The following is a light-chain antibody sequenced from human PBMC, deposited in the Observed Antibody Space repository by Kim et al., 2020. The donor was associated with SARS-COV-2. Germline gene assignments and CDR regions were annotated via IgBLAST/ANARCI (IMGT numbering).Light chain of an antibody. CDR2: GAS. Sequence: EIVMTQSPATLSVSPGERATLSCRASQSVSSNLAWYQQKPGQAPRLLIYGASTRATGIPARLSGSGSGTEFTLTISSLQSEDFAVYYCQQYNNWPPQWTFGQGTKVDIK. J-gene: IGKJ1*01. V-gene: IGKV3-15*01. CDR3: QQYNNWPPQWT. CDR1: QSVSSN.